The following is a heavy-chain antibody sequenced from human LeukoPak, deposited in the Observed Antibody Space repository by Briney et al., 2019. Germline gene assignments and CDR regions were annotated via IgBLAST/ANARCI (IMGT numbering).Heavy chain of an antibody. D-gene: IGHD5-12*01. CDR2: IKSDGSST. V-gene: IGHV3-74*01. CDR1: GFSFSGYW. J-gene: IGHJ4*02. Sequence: GGSLRLSCTTSGFSFSGYWMHWVRQAPGKGLVWVSRIKSDGSSTTYADSVKGRFTISRDNARNTLYLQMNSLRAEDTAVYYCARAIVATINFDYWGQGTLVTVSS. CDR3: ARAIVATINFDY.